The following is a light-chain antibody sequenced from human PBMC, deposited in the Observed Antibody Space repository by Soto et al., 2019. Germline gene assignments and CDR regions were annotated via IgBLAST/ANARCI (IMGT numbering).Light chain of an antibody. CDR2: ETD. CDR1: QRVSKF. Sequence: EIVLTQSPATLSLSPVETATLSFRASQRVSKFLAWYQQNPGQAPRLLIYETDPRATGIPDRFSGSGSGTAFAITILSLEYEDFAVYHCQQRSNWPQTFVQGSKVEI. CDR3: QQRSNWPQT. J-gene: IGKJ2*01. V-gene: IGKV3-11*01.